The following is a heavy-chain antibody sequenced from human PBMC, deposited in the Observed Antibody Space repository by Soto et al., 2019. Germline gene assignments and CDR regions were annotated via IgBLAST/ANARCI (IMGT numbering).Heavy chain of an antibody. CDR3: ARGELVGWPPREGNWFDP. V-gene: IGHV1-18*01. Sequence: ASVTVSCQASGYTFTSYGISWVRQAPGQGLEWMGWISAYNGNTNYAQKLQGRVTMTTDTSTSTAYMELRSLRSDDTAVYYCARGELVGWPPREGNWFDPWGQGTLVTVSS. CDR2: ISAYNGNT. D-gene: IGHD1-26*01. CDR1: GYTFTSYG. J-gene: IGHJ5*02.